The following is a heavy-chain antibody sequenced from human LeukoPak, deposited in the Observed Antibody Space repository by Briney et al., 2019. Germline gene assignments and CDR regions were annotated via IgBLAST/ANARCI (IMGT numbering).Heavy chain of an antibody. D-gene: IGHD5-18*01. CDR2: INGRGGST. CDR1: GFTFSNYA. CDR3: TTKGYTYASY. Sequence: GGSLRLSCAASGFTFSNYAMSWVRQAPGKGLEWVSSINGRGGSTYYADSVKGRFTISRDNSKNTLYLQMNSLRPEDTAVYYCTTKGYTYASYWGQGTLVTVSS. J-gene: IGHJ4*02. V-gene: IGHV3-23*01.